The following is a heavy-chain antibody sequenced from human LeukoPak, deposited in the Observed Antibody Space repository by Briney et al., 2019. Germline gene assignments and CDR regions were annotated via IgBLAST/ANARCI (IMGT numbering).Heavy chain of an antibody. CDR1: GYTFTGNY. J-gene: IGHJ4*02. D-gene: IGHD4-23*01. V-gene: IGHV1-2*02. Sequence: ASVKVPCKASGYTFTGNYIHWIRQAPGQGLEWVGWINPKNGGTDYAQQFQGRVTMTRDTSITTAYMDLSSLRSEDTAVYYCARVIGGSSADYWGQGTLVTVSS. CDR2: INPKNGGT. CDR3: ARVIGGSSADY.